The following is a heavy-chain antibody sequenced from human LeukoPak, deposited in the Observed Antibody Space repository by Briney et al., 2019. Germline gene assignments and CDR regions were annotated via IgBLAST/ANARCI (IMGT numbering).Heavy chain of an antibody. CDR3: ASSHDSSGND. J-gene: IGHJ4*02. V-gene: IGHV3-7*01. Sequence: GGSLRLSCAASGFNFGTYWMSWVRQAPGKGLEWLANIRQDGSVKFYVDSVKGRFTISRGNAKSSLYLQMNSLRVEDTAVYYCASSHDSSGNDWGQGTLVTVSS. CDR2: IRQDGSVK. D-gene: IGHD3-22*01. CDR1: GFNFGTYW.